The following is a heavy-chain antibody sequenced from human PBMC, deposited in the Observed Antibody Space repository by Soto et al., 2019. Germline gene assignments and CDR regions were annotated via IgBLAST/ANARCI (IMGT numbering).Heavy chain of an antibody. CDR2: ISGSGGST. Sequence: GGSLRLSCAASGFTFSSYAMSWVRQAPGKGLEWVSAISGSGGSTYYADSVKGRFTISRDNSKNTLYLQMNSLRAEDTALYYCAKGRRYYYYYGVDVWGQGTTVTVSS. J-gene: IGHJ6*02. CDR1: GFTFSSYA. V-gene: IGHV3-23*01. CDR3: AKGRRYYYYYGVDV.